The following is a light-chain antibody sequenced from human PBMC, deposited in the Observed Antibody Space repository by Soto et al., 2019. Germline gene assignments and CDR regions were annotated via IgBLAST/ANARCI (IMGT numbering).Light chain of an antibody. J-gene: IGLJ1*01. CDR1: SSDVGRYNL. Sequence: QSALTQPASVSGSPGQSITISCTGTSSDVGRYNLVSWYQHHPGKAPKVMIYEGNKRPAGVSNRFSGSKSGNTASLTIFGLQPEDEADYYCNSYTTLSNRVFGTGTKLTVL. CDR2: EGN. CDR3: NSYTTLSNRV. V-gene: IGLV2-14*02.